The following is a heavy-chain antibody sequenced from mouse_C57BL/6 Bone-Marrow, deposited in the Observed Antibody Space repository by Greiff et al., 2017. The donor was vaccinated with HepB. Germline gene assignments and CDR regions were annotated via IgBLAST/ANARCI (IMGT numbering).Heavy chain of an antibody. Sequence: VQLKQSGAELVRPGASVKLSCTASGFNIKDDYMHWVKQRPEQGLEWIGWIDPENGDTEYASKFQGKATITADTSSNTAYLQLSSLTSEDTAVYYCTPLLLPYWGQGTTLTVSS. J-gene: IGHJ2*01. CDR1: GFNIKDDY. CDR3: TPLLLPY. CDR2: IDPENGDT. D-gene: IGHD1-1*01. V-gene: IGHV14-4*01.